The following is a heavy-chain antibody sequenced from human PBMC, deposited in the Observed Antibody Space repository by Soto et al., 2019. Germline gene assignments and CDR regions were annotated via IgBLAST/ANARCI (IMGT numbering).Heavy chain of an antibody. CDR3: ARNGTPRGYYYGMDV. Sequence: QVQLVQSGAEVKKPGSSVKVSCKASGGTFSSYAISWVRQAPGQGLEWMGGIIPIFGTANYAQKFQGRVTITAEESTSTAYMELSRLRYEDTAVYYCARNGTPRGYYYGMDVWGQGTTVTVSS. D-gene: IGHD1-1*01. CDR2: IIPIFGTA. CDR1: GGTFSSYA. J-gene: IGHJ6*02. V-gene: IGHV1-69*01.